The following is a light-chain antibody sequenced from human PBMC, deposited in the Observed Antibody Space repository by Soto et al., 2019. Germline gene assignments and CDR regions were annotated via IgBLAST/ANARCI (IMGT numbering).Light chain of an antibody. Sequence: EIVMTQSPATLSVSPGERATLSCRASQSVSRKLAWYQQRPGQAPRLLVYDASTRATGIPGRFSGSGSGTDFTLTISSLQSEDFAVYYCQEYNNWPPMYTFGQGNKLEIK. CDR3: QEYNNWPPMYT. CDR2: DAS. CDR1: QSVSRK. J-gene: IGKJ2*01. V-gene: IGKV3-15*01.